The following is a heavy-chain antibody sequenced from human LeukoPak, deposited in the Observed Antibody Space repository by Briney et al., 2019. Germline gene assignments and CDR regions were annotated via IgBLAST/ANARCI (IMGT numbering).Heavy chain of an antibody. J-gene: IGHJ4*02. Sequence: SETLSLTCAVYGGSFSGYYWGWIRQPPGKGLEWIGSIYYSGSTYYSPSLESRVTVSVDTSKNQFSLKLTSVTAADTAVYYCARGWDYYGSGTHSFDYWGQGTLVTVSS. D-gene: IGHD3-10*01. CDR3: ARGWDYYGSGTHSFDY. CDR2: IYYSGST. CDR1: GGSFSGYY. V-gene: IGHV4-34*01.